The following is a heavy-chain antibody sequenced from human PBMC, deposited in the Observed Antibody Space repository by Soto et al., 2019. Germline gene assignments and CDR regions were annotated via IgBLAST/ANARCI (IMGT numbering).Heavy chain of an antibody. CDR1: GDTFTSIG. J-gene: IGHJ5*02. CDR3: AGYSSGWYWFDP. D-gene: IGHD6-19*01. V-gene: IGHV1-18*01. Sequence: GPSWTDSGRASGDTFTSIGIGWVRQAPGQGLEWMGWISAYNGNTNYAQKLQGRVTMTTDTSTSTAYMELRSLRSDDTAVSYCAGYSSGWYWFDPWGQGTLVTVSS. CDR2: ISAYNGNT.